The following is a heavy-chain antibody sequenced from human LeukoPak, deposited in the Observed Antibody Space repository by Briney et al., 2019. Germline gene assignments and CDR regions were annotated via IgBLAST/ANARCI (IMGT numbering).Heavy chain of an antibody. V-gene: IGHV3-49*04. Sequence: GRSLSLSCTASGFTFGDYAMSWVRRAPGKGLEGVGFFRSKAYGGTTEYAASVKGRFTISRDNSKSIAYLQMNSLKTEDTAVYYCTRDLGYSSSSFGIDGWGQGTTVTVSS. CDR2: FRSKAYGGTT. D-gene: IGHD6-6*01. CDR3: TRDLGYSSSSFGIDG. J-gene: IGHJ6*02. CDR1: GFTFGDYA.